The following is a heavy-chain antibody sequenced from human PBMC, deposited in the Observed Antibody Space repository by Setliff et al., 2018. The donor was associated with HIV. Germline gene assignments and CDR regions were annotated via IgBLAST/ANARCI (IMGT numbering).Heavy chain of an antibody. CDR2: LTYNSDRI. J-gene: IGHJ6*02. V-gene: IGHV3-9*01. D-gene: IGHD3-10*01. CDR1: GFIFADHA. Sequence: GGSLRLSCAASGFIFADHAMHWVRQAPGKGLEWVSGLTYNSDRIVYADSVKGRFTISRDNAKNSLYLQMNSLRAEDTALYYCARSVIGYYYYSMDVWDQGTLVTVSS. CDR3: ARSVIGYYYYSMDV.